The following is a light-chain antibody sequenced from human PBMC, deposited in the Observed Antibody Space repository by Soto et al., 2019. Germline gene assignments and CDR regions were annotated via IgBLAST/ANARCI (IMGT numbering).Light chain of an antibody. V-gene: IGKV3-11*01. J-gene: IGKJ5*01. CDR1: QSVNNY. Sequence: EIFFTQSPAPPSLSPGERGTLSCRASQSVNNYLFWYQQKPGLAPRLLIYDASNRATGIPARFSGSGSGTDLTLTISSLEPDDFAVYYCQHRSIWPVSFGQGTRLEIK. CDR3: QHRSIWPVS. CDR2: DAS.